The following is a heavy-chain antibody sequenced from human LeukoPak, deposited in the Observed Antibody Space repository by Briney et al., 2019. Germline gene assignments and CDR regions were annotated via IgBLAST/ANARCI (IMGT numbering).Heavy chain of an antibody. D-gene: IGHD2-8*01. CDR2: ISSSSSYI. V-gene: IGHV3-21*01. Sequence: KTGGSLRLSCAASGFTFSSYAMSWVRQAPGKGLEWVSAISSSSSYIYYADSVKGRFTISRDNAKNSLYLQMNSLRAEDTAVYYCARTYCTNGVCYWYYFDYWAQGTLVTVSS. CDR3: ARTYCTNGVCYWYYFDY. J-gene: IGHJ4*02. CDR1: GFTFSSYA.